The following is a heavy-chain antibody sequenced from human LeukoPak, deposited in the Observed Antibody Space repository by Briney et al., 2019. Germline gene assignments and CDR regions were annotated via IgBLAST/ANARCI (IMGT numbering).Heavy chain of an antibody. J-gene: IGHJ4*02. V-gene: IGHV4-34*01. CDR1: GGSFSGYY. CDR2: INHSGST. Sequence: SETLSLTCAVYGGSFSGYYWSWVRQPPGKGLEWIGEINHSGSTNYNPSLKSRVTISVDTSENQFSLKLSSVTAADTAVYYCARAVLRYFPYWGQGTLVTVSS. CDR3: ARAVLRYFPY. D-gene: IGHD3-9*01.